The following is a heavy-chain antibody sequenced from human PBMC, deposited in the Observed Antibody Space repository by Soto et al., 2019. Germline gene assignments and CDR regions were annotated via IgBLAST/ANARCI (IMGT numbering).Heavy chain of an antibody. CDR2: IYYSGST. CDR3: ARHGIAVADSYFDY. D-gene: IGHD6-19*01. CDR1: SSAISSSRCY. J-gene: IGHJ4*02. Sequence: XXTLSLPFPVCSSAISSSRCYLGWIRQPPGKGLEWIGSIYYSGSTYYNPSLKSRVTISVDTSKNQFSLKLSSVTAADTAVYYCARHGIAVADSYFDYWGQGTLVTVSS. V-gene: IGHV4-39*01.